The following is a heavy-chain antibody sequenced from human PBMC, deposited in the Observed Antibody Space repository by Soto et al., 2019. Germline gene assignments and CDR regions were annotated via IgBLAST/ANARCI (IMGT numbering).Heavy chain of an antibody. CDR1: GGSFSGYY. V-gene: IGHV4-34*01. CDR2: INHSGST. Sequence: QVQLQQWGAGLLKPSETLSLTCAVYGGSFSGYYWSWIRQPPGKGLEWIGEINHSGSTNYNPSLKSRVTISVDTSRNQLSLRLSSVTAADTAVYYCARGKSKDYGGNSHLDYWGQGTLVTVSS. J-gene: IGHJ4*02. D-gene: IGHD4-17*01. CDR3: ARGKSKDYGGNSHLDY.